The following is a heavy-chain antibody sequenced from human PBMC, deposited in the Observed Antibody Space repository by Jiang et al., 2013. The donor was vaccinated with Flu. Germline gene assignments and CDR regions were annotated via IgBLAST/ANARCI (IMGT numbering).Heavy chain of an antibody. CDR3: ARTYSSSLVRDYGMDV. Sequence: SGAEVKKPGASVKVSCKASGYTFTSYDINWVRQATGQGLEWMGWMNPNSGNTGYAQKFQGRVTMTRNTSISTAYMELSSLRSEDTAVYYCARTYSSSLVRDYGMDVWGQGTTVTVSS. CDR2: MNPNSGNT. CDR1: GYTFTSYD. D-gene: IGHD6-13*01. V-gene: IGHV1-8*01. J-gene: IGHJ6*02.